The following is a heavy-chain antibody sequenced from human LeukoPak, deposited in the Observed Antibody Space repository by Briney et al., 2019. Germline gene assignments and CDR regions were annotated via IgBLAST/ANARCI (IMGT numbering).Heavy chain of an antibody. CDR1: GFTFSSYE. Sequence: RGSLRLSCAASGFTFSSYEMNWVRQAPGKGLEWVSYISSSGSTIYYTDSVKGRFTISRDNAKNSLYLQMISLRAEDTALYYCARDRYYDSSGYSPFDYWGQGTLVTVSS. D-gene: IGHD3-22*01. V-gene: IGHV3-48*03. CDR2: ISSSGSTI. J-gene: IGHJ4*02. CDR3: ARDRYYDSSGYSPFDY.